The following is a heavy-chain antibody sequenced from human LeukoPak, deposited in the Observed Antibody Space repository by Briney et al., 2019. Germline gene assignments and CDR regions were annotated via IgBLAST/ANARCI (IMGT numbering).Heavy chain of an antibody. D-gene: IGHD3-3*01. J-gene: IGHJ3*02. Sequence: PGGSLRLSCAASGFTFSSYWMSWVRQAPGKGLEWVANIKQDGSEKYYVDSVKGRFTISRDNDKHSLYLQMNSLRAEDTAVYYCATSGVLRFLEWLLVDAFDIWGQGTMVTVSS. CDR1: GFTFSSYW. V-gene: IGHV3-7*01. CDR2: IKQDGSEK. CDR3: ATSGVLRFLEWLLVDAFDI.